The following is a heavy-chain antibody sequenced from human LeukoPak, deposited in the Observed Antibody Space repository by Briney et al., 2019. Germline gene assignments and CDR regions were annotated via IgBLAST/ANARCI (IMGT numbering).Heavy chain of an antibody. D-gene: IGHD3-10*01. CDR1: GFTFDDYA. J-gene: IGHJ4*02. CDR2: ISWNSGSI. V-gene: IGHV3-9*01. CDR3: AKDSKPNYYGSGSFDY. Sequence: GGSLRLSCAASGFTFDDYAMHWVRQAPGKGLEWVSGISWNSGSIGYADSVKGRFTISRDNAKNSLYLQMNSLRAEDTALYYCAKDSKPNYYGSGSFDYWGQGTLVTVSS.